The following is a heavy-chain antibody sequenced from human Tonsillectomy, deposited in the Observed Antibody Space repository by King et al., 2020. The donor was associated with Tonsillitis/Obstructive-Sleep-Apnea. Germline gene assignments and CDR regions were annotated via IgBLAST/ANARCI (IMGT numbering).Heavy chain of an antibody. J-gene: IGHJ6*03. Sequence: VTLKESGPALVKPTQTLTLTCTFSGFSLSTSGMCVSWIRQPPGKALEWLARIDWDDDKYYSTSLKTRLTISKDTSKNQVVLTMTNMDPVDTATYCCARSRRVVPAAISYYYYMDVWGKGTTVTVSS. V-gene: IGHV2-70*11. D-gene: IGHD2-2*01. CDR3: ARSRRVVPAAISYYYYMDV. CDR2: IDWDDDK. CDR1: GFSLSTSGMC.